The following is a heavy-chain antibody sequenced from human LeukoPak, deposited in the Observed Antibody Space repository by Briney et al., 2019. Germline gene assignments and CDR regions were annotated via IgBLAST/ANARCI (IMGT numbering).Heavy chain of an antibody. V-gene: IGHV1-46*01. Sequence: ASVKVSCKASGYTFTSYYMHWVRQAPGQGLEWMGIINPSGGSTSYAQKFQGRVTMTRDTSTSTVYMELSSLRSEDTAVYYCARDLIQVVVVAATPGYWGQGTLVTVSS. CDR2: INPSGGST. CDR1: GYTFTSYY. J-gene: IGHJ4*02. D-gene: IGHD2-15*01. CDR3: ARDLIQVVVVAATPGY.